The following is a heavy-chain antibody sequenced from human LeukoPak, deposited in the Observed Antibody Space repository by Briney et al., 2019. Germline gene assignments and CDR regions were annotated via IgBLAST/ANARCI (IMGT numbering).Heavy chain of an antibody. V-gene: IGHV2-5*08. CDR2: IYWGDDK. Sequence: TLSLTCTLSDGFITNYDWSWIRHPPGKALEWLALIYWGDDKRYSPSLKNRVIITKDTSKNQVVLTMTNTDPADTGTYYCAPYYFGSGFDYWGEGTLVTVSS. CDR1: DGFITNYD. CDR3: APYYFGSGFDY. J-gene: IGHJ4*02. D-gene: IGHD3-10*01.